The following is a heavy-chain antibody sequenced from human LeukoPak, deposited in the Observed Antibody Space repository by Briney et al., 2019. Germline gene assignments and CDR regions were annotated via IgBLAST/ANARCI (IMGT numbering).Heavy chain of an antibody. CDR3: ARECGDYGLDY. V-gene: IGHV1-69*05. Sequence: ASVKVSCKASGGTFSSYAISWVRQATGQGLEWMGRIIPIFGTANYAQKFQGRVTITTDESTSTAYMELSSLRSEDTAVYYCARECGDYGLDYWGQGTLVTVSS. D-gene: IGHD4-17*01. CDR1: GGTFSSYA. J-gene: IGHJ4*02. CDR2: IIPIFGTA.